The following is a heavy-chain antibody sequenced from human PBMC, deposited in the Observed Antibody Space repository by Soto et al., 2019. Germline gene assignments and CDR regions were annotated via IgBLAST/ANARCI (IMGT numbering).Heavy chain of an antibody. CDR1: GFTFSSYA. V-gene: IGHV3-23*01. Sequence: GGSLRLSCAASGFTFSSYAMSWVRQAPGRGLEWVSAISGSGGSTYYADSVKGRFTISRDNSKDTLYLQMNSLRAEDTAVYYCAKDRGNYDSKDYWGQGTLVTVSS. CDR3: AKDRGNYDSKDY. J-gene: IGHJ4*02. D-gene: IGHD3-22*01. CDR2: ISGSGGST.